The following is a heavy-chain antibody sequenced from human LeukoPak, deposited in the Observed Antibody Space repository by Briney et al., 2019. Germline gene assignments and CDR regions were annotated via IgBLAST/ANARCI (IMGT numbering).Heavy chain of an antibody. Sequence: QTGGSLRLSCTASEFTVSRNYMLWVRQAPGKGLERVSLIFSNGDTHYADSVKGRFTISRDTSKNTVSLQMNSLRVEDTAMYYCTRDQMNYWGQGTLVTVSS. CDR1: EFTVSRNY. CDR2: IFSNGDT. D-gene: IGHD5-24*01. CDR3: TRDQMNY. J-gene: IGHJ4*02. V-gene: IGHV3-53*01.